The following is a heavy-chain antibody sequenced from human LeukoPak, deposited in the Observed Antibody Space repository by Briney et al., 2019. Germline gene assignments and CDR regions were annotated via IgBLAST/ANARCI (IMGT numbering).Heavy chain of an antibody. CDR3: ARVIPLNSKTNWFDP. CDR1: GGSFSGYY. Sequence: PSETLSLTCAVYGGSFSGYYWSWIRQPPGKGLERIGYIYYSGSTNYNPSLKSRVTISVDTSKNQFSLKLSSVTAADTAVYYCARVIPLNSKTNWFDPWGQGTLVTVSS. V-gene: IGHV4-59*01. CDR2: IYYSGST. J-gene: IGHJ5*02.